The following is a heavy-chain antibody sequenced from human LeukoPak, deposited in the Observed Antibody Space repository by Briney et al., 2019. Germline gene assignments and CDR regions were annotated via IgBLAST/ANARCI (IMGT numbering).Heavy chain of an antibody. Sequence: ASVKVSCKASGYTFTSYYMHWVRQAPGQGLEWMGIINPSGGSTSYAQKLQGRVTMTTDTSTSTAYMELRSLRSDDTAVYYCARAPLRYFAVGLFDPWGQGTLVTVSS. CDR3: ARAPLRYFAVGLFDP. V-gene: IGHV1-46*01. D-gene: IGHD3-9*01. CDR2: INPSGGST. J-gene: IGHJ5*02. CDR1: GYTFTSYY.